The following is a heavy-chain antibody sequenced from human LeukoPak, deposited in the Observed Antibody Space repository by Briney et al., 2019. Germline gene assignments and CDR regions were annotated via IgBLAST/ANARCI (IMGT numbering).Heavy chain of an antibody. CDR1: GFAFSSYI. V-gene: IGHV3-48*04. D-gene: IGHD1-26*01. Sequence: PGGSLRLSCAASGFAFSSYIFSWVRQAPGKGLEWILYISGNSDTIYYAGSVKGRFFISRDNAKNSLYLQMNSLTAEDAAVYYCARDPRGIHFDYWGQGTRVIVSA. CDR3: ARDPRGIHFDY. J-gene: IGHJ4*02. CDR2: ISGNSDTI.